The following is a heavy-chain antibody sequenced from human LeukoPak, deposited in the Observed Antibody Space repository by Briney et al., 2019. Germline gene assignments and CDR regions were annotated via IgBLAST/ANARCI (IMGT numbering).Heavy chain of an antibody. V-gene: IGHV1-18*01. J-gene: IGHJ4*02. CDR3: ATVFGQWLVFDY. CDR1: GYTFTSYG. D-gene: IGHD6-19*01. Sequence: ASVKVSCKASGYTFTSYGISWVRQAPGQGLEWMGWISAYNGNTIYAQKFQGRVTMTEDTSTDTAYMELSSLRSEDTAVYYCATVFGQWLVFDYWGQGTLVTVSS. CDR2: ISAYNGNT.